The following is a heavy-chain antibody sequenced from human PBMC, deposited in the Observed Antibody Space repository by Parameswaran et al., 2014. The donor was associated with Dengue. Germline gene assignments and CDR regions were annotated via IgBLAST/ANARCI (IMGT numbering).Heavy chain of an antibody. Sequence: WVRQASGQGLEWMGGIIPIFGTANYAQKFQGRVTITADESTSTAYMELSSLRSEDTAVYYCARIMDIVVVPAAKDTGRDYWGQGTLVTVSS. CDR3: ARIMDIVVVPAAKDTGRDY. V-gene: IGHV1-69*01. CDR2: IIPIFGTA. D-gene: IGHD2-2*03. J-gene: IGHJ4*02.